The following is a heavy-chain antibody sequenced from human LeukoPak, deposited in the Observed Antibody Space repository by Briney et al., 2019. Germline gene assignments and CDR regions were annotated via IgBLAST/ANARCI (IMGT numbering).Heavy chain of an antibody. J-gene: IGHJ5*02. CDR3: ARSPLLWFGELLYGWFDP. Sequence: SETLSLTCTVSGGSISSYYWSWIRQPAGKGLEWIGRIYTSGSTNYNPSLKSRVTMSVDTSKNQFSLKLSSVTAADTAVYYCARSPLLWFGELLYGWFDPWGQGTLVTVSS. V-gene: IGHV4-4*07. CDR1: GGSISSYY. D-gene: IGHD3-10*01. CDR2: IYTSGST.